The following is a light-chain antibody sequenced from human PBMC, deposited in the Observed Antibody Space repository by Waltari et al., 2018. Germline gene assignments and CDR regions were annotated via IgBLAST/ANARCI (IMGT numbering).Light chain of an antibody. V-gene: IGKV3-15*01. CDR3: QQHSSWPLT. CDR2: CIS. J-gene: IGKJ4*01. CDR1: ESIRSN. Sequence: IVMRQSPATLFVCPRERATLSCRASESIRSNFLAWYQQKPGQAPSLLIYCISTRATGIPARFSGSGSGTEFTLTISSLQSEDFAVYYCQQHSSWPLTFGGGTKVEIK.